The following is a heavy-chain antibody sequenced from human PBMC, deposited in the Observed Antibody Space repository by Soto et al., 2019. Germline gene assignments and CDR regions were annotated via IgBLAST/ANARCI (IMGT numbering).Heavy chain of an antibody. D-gene: IGHD1-1*01. V-gene: IGHV3-23*01. Sequence: GGSLRLSCAASGFTFGGYVMSWVRQAPGKGLEWVSRISDSGSRKYYADSVKGRFTISRDNSKNTLYLQMDSLRAEDTAVYYCAKDYSGTTPFDCWGQGALVTVSS. CDR2: ISDSGSRK. CDR3: AKDYSGTTPFDC. J-gene: IGHJ4*02. CDR1: GFTFGGYV.